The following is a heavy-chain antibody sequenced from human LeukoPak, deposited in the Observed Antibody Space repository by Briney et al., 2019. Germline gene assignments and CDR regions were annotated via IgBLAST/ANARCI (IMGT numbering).Heavy chain of an antibody. CDR2: ISAYNGNT. CDR1: GYTFTSYG. D-gene: IGHD1-26*01. CDR3: ARIRPILGIDY. Sequence: ASVKVSCKASGYTFTSYGISWVRQAPGQGLEWMGWISAYNGNTNYAQKFQGRVTMTRDTSISTAYMELSRLRSDDTAVYYCARIRPILGIDYWGQGTLVTVSS. J-gene: IGHJ4*02. V-gene: IGHV1-18*01.